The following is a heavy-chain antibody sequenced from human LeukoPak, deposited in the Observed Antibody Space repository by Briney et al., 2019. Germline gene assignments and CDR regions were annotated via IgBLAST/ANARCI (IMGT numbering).Heavy chain of an antibody. CDR3: ARSLGYCSAGSCFPFDY. CDR1: GFTFSSYW. Sequence: GGSLRLSCAASGFTFSSYWMSWVRQAPGKGLEWVANIKQDGSDKYYVDSVKGRFTISRDNAKNSLYLQMNSLRAENTAVYYCARSLGYCSAGSCFPFDYWGQGTLVTVSS. J-gene: IGHJ4*02. CDR2: IKQDGSDK. V-gene: IGHV3-7*05. D-gene: IGHD2-15*01.